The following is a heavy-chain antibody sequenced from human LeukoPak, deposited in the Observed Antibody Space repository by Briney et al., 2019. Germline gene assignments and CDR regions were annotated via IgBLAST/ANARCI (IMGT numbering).Heavy chain of an antibody. CDR2: IYYSGST. Sequence: PSETLSLTCTVSGGSICSSSYYWGWIRQPPGKGLEWIGSIYYSGSTYYNPSLKSRVTISVDTSKNQFSLKLSSVTAADTAVYYCATSMVRGVFDYWGQGTLVTVSS. CDR1: GGSICSSSYY. CDR3: ATSMVRGVFDY. J-gene: IGHJ4*02. V-gene: IGHV4-39*01. D-gene: IGHD3-10*01.